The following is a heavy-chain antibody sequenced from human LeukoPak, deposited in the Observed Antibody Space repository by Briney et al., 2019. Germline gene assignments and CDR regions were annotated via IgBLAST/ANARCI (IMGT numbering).Heavy chain of an antibody. CDR1: EFTFSGYW. CDR3: ARDGFVGGADY. J-gene: IGHJ4*02. Sequence: PGGSLRLSCAASEFTFSGYWMNWVRQAPGKGPEWVANINQDGSEKHYVDSVKGRFTISRDNAKNSLFLQMNSLRVEDTAVFYCARDGFVGGADYWGQGTLVTVSS. CDR2: INQDGSEK. V-gene: IGHV3-7*01. D-gene: IGHD2-15*01.